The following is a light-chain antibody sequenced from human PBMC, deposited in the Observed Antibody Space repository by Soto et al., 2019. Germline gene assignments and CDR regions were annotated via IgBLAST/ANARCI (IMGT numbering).Light chain of an antibody. CDR3: SSYTSSSTLVV. J-gene: IGLJ2*01. CDR2: DAS. Sequence: QSALTQPASVSGSPGQSITISCTGTSSDVGGYNYDSWYQQHPGKAPQLMIYDASNRPSGVSNRFPGSKSGNTASLTIYGLHAEDEADYYCSSYTSSSTLVVFGGGTKLTGL. V-gene: IGLV2-14*01. CDR1: SSDVGGYNY.